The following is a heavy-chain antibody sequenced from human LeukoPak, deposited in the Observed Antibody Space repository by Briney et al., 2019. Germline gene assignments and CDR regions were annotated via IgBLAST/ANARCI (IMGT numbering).Heavy chain of an antibody. CDR3: ARDWGEGFFSMAFDI. CDR2: IWYDGSNK. J-gene: IGHJ3*02. D-gene: IGHD3-16*01. Sequence: GGSLRLSCAASGFTFSAYGMHWVRQAPGKGPEWVAVIWYDGSNKYYADSVKGRFTIPRDNSKNTLYLQMNRLRAEDTAVYYCARDWGEGFFSMAFDIWGQGTMVTVSS. V-gene: IGHV3-33*01. CDR1: GFTFSAYG.